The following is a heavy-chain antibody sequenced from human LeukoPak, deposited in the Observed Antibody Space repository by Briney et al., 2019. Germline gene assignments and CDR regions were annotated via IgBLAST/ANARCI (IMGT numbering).Heavy chain of an antibody. CDR3: AKGFDY. CDR1: GFTFSNYG. V-gene: IGHV3-30*02. CDR2: IWYDGSNK. Sequence: GGSLRLSCAASGFTFSNYGMHWVRQAPGKGLEWVAAIWYDGSNKYYGDSVKGRFTISRDNSKNTLYLQMNSLRAEDTAVYYCAKGFDYWGQGTLVTVSS. J-gene: IGHJ4*02.